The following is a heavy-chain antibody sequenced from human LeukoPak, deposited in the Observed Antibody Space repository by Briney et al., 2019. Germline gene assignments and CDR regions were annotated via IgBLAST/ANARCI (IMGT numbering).Heavy chain of an antibody. J-gene: IGHJ6*02. CDR1: GGTFSSYA. CDR2: IIPIFGTA. V-gene: IGHV1-69*01. Sequence: SVKVSCKASGGTFSSYAISWVRQAPGQGLEWMGGIIPIFGTANYAQKFQGRVTITADESMSTAYMELSSLRSEDTAVYYCARASLVVPAAIPLGMDVWGQGTTVTVSS. CDR3: ARASLVVPAAIPLGMDV. D-gene: IGHD2-2*02.